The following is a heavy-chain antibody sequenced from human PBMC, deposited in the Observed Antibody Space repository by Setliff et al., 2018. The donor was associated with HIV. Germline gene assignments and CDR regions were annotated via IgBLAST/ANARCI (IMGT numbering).Heavy chain of an antibody. D-gene: IGHD6-13*01. CDR2: IYASGSA. V-gene: IGHV4-4*09. Sequence: PSETLSLTCTVPGDSISGSYWCWIRQPPGKGLEWIGYIYASGSANHNPSLKSRVSISVDTSKNQLSLKLSSVTATDTAVYYCARLDLTTAGQIGYFHHWGQGTQVTVSS. CDR3: ARLDLTTAGQIGYFHH. J-gene: IGHJ1*01. CDR1: GDSISGSY.